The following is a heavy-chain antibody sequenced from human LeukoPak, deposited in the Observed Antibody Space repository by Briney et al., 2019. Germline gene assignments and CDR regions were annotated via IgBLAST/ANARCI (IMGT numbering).Heavy chain of an antibody. CDR3: ARDAYYYDSSGYSNIDY. D-gene: IGHD3-22*01. Sequence: ASVKVSCKASGYTFTGYYMHWVRQAPGQGLEWMGWINPNSGGTNYAQKFQGRVTMTRDTPISTAYMELSRLRSDDTAVYYCARDAYYYDSSGYSNIDYWGQGTLVTVSS. J-gene: IGHJ4*02. CDR1: GYTFTGYY. CDR2: INPNSGGT. V-gene: IGHV1-2*02.